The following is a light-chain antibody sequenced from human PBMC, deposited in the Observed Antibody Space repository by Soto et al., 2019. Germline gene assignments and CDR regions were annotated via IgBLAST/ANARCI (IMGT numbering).Light chain of an antibody. CDR2: EVV. CDR1: SSDIGTYDS. Sequence: QSVLTQPPSASGSPGQSVTISCTGASSDIGTYDSVSWYQQQAGKAPKLIIYEVVKRPSGVPDRFSGSKSGNMASLTVSGLQAEDGADYYCSSYAGRDVYVFGTGTKVTVL. J-gene: IGLJ1*01. V-gene: IGLV2-8*01. CDR3: SSYAGRDVYV.